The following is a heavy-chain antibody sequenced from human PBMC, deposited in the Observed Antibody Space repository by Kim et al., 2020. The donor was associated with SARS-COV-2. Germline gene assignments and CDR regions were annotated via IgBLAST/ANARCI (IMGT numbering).Heavy chain of an antibody. CDR3: ARGRKQWLTYYYYYGMDV. Sequence: GGSLRLSCAASGFTFGDYGMSWVRQAPGKGLEWVSGINWNGGSTGYADSVKGRFTISRDNAKNSLYLQMNSLRAEDTALYYCARGRKQWLTYYYYYGMDVWGQWTTVTVSS. D-gene: IGHD6-19*01. J-gene: IGHJ6*02. CDR1: GFTFGDYG. V-gene: IGHV3-20*04. CDR2: INWNGGST.